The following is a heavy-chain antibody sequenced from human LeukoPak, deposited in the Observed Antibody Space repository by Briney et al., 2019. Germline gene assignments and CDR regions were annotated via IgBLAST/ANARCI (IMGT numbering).Heavy chain of an antibody. CDR3: ARDASIHVAENWFDP. CDR1: GFTFSSYA. CDR2: ISYDGSNK. J-gene: IGHJ5*02. D-gene: IGHD6-13*01. V-gene: IGHV3-30-3*01. Sequence: GGSLRLSCAASGFTFSSYAMHWVRQAPGKGLEWVAVISYDGSNKYYADSVKGRFTISRDNSKNTLYLQMNSLRAEDTAVYYCARDASIHVAENWFDPWGQGTLVTVSS.